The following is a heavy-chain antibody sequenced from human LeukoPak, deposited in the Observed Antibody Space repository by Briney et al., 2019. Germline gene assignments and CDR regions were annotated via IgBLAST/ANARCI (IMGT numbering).Heavy chain of an antibody. CDR3: ARGLPQAVVAISTGFLDY. Sequence: GASVKVSCKASGYTFSTYGLTWVRQAPGQGLEWMGWISAYNGNTDYAQNLQGRVTMSTDTYTSTAYMELRSLRSDDTAVYYCARGLPQAVVAISTGFLDYWGQGTLVIVSS. D-gene: IGHD3-22*01. CDR2: ISAYNGNT. CDR1: GYTFSTYG. V-gene: IGHV1-18*01. J-gene: IGHJ4*02.